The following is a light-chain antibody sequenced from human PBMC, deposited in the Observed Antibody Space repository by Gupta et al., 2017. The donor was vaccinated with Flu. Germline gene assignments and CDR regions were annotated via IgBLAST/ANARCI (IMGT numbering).Light chain of an antibody. Sequence: GDRLTITCRASQSISSYLNWYQQKPGKAPKLLIYAASSLQSGVPSRFSGSGSGTDFTLTISSLQPEDFATCYCQQSYTTPRTFGQGTKVEIK. CDR3: QQSYTTPRT. CDR2: AAS. CDR1: QSISSY. V-gene: IGKV1-39*01. J-gene: IGKJ1*01.